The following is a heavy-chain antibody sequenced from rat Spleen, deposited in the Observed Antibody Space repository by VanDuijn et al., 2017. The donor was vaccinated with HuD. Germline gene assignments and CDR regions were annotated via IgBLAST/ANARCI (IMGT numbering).Heavy chain of an antibody. D-gene: IGHD4-3*01. CDR2: ISYDGSEI. J-gene: IGHJ3*01. CDR1: GFTFSDFY. V-gene: IGHV5-29*01. Sequence: EVQLVESDGGLVQPGRSLKLSCAASGFTFSDFYMAWVRQAPTKGLEWVATISYDGSEIHYRDSVRGRFTISRDDAKTTLYLQMDSLRSEDTATYYCVRQDTSGYSNWFAYWGQGTLVSVSS. CDR3: VRQDTSGYSNWFAY.